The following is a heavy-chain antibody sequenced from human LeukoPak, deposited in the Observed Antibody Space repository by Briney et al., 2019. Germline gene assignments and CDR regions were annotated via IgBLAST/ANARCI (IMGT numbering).Heavy chain of an antibody. CDR2: ISAYNGNT. J-gene: IGHJ6*02. CDR3: ARDQYYYDSSGYYGDYYYGMDV. Sequence: ASVKVSCKASGYTFTSYGISWVRQAPGQGLEWMGWISAYNGNTNYAQKLQGRVTMTTDTFTSTAYMGLRSLRSDDTAVYYCARDQYYYDSSGYYGDYYYGMDVWGQGTTVTVSS. D-gene: IGHD3-22*01. CDR1: GYTFTSYG. V-gene: IGHV1-18*01.